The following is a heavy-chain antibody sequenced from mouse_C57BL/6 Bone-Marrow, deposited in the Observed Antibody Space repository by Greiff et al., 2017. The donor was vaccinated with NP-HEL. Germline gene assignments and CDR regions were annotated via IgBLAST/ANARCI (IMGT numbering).Heavy chain of an antibody. D-gene: IGHD2-2*01. CDR3: ARQGLNGYPAWFAY. J-gene: IGHJ3*01. Sequence: VHVKQSGAELVRPGSSVKLSCKASGHTFTSYWMHWVKQRPIQGLEWIGNIDPSDSETHYNQKFKDKATLTVDKSSSTAYMQLSSLTSEDSAVYYCARQGLNGYPAWFAYWGQGTLVTVSA. CDR1: GHTFTSYW. V-gene: IGHV1-52*01. CDR2: IDPSDSET.